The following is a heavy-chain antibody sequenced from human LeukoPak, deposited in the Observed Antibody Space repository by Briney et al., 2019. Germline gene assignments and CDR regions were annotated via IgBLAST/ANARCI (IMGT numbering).Heavy chain of an antibody. CDR3: ARDNAPCGGGSCYQYYYYYYMDV. D-gene: IGHD2-15*01. V-gene: IGHV1-8*01. Sequence: GASVKVSCKASGYTFTSYDINWVRQATGQGLEWMGWMNPNSGNTGYAQKFQGRVTMTRNTSISTAYMELSSLRSEDTAVYYCARDNAPCGGGSCYQYYYYYYMDVWGKGTTVTVSS. CDR1: GYTFTSYD. J-gene: IGHJ6*03. CDR2: MNPNSGNT.